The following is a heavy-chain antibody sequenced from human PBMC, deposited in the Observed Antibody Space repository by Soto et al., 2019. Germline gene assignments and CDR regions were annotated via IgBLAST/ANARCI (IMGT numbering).Heavy chain of an antibody. V-gene: IGHV4-39*01. J-gene: IGHJ4*02. CDR3: ARLPRRGYSSSWYL. CDR2: IYYSGST. D-gene: IGHD6-13*01. CDR1: GGSISSSSYY. Sequence: SETLSLTCTVSGGSISSSSYYWGWIRQPPGKGLEWIGSIYYSGSTYYNPSLKSRVTISVDTSKNQFSLKLSSVTAADTAVYYCARLPRRGYSSSWYLWGQGTLVAVSS.